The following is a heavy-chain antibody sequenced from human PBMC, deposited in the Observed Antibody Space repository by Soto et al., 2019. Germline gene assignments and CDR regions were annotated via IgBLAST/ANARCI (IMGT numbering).Heavy chain of an antibody. D-gene: IGHD6-6*01. J-gene: IGHJ1*01. Sequence: EVQLLESGGGLVQPGGSLRLSCAASGFTFSSYAMSWVRQAPGKGLEWVSAISGSGGSTYYADSVKGRFTISRDNSKNTXXXXXXXXXAXXXXXXXXXXSSSTEYFQHWGQGTLVTVSS. CDR3: XXSSSTEYFQH. V-gene: IGHV3-23*01. CDR1: GFTFSSYA. CDR2: ISGSGGST.